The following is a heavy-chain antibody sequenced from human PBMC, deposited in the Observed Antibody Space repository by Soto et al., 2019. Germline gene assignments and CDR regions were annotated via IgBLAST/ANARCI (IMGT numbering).Heavy chain of an antibody. CDR2: MSYSRST. D-gene: IGHD3-16*01. Sequence: QLQLQESGPGLVKPSETLSLTCFVSGGSISSNNYYWGWLRQPPGQGLEWIGSMSYSRSTYYNPSRKSRGTRAVDTAKNQFALKLTSVTAADTAVYYCASHLRPTNGGGGYFDYWGQGPLVTVSS. CDR1: GGSISSNNYY. CDR3: ASHLRPTNGGGGYFDY. V-gene: IGHV4-39*01. J-gene: IGHJ4*02.